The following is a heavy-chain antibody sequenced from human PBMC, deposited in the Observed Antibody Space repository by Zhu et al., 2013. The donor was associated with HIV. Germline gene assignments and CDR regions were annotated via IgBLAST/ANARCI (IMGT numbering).Heavy chain of an antibody. J-gene: IGHJ5*01. Sequence: QVHLIQSGAEVKRPGASVKVSCEILESSVTRIAIHWLRQAPGKGLEWLGSSDPEEGEKLYAKNFQGRVTMTEDTSSNTAYLEVKGLRSQDQAVYFCAARTTRCLASSYLEMGCLDSWGPEPWSPSPQ. CDR3: AARTTRCLASSYLEMGCLDS. CDR2: SDPEEGEK. D-gene: IGHD1-7*01. V-gene: IGHV1-24*01. CDR1: ESSVTRIA.